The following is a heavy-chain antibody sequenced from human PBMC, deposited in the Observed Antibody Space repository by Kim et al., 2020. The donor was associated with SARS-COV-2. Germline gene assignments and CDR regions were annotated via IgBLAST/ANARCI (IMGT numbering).Heavy chain of an antibody. CDR3: ARGRPKYYYGSGSYYNKDNRGRKYYYAMEV. Sequence: SETLSLTCAVYGGSFSGYYWSWIRQPPGKGLEWIGEINHSGSTNYNPSLKSRVTISVDTSKNQFSLKLSSVTAADTAVYYCARGRPKYYYGSGSYYNKDNRGRKYYYAMEVWGQGTTVTVSS. J-gene: IGHJ6*02. CDR1: GGSFSGYY. CDR2: INHSGST. V-gene: IGHV4-34*01. D-gene: IGHD3-10*01.